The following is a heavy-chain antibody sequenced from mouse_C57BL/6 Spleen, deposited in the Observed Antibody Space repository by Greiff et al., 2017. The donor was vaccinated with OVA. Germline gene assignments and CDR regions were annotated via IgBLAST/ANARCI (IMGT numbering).Heavy chain of an antibody. Sequence: VQLQQSGPELVKPGASVKIPCKASGYTFTDYNMDWVKQSHGKSLEWIGDINPNNGGTIYNQKFKGKATLTVDKSSSTAYMELRSLTSEDTAVYYCARGPIYYYGSSPSWFAYWGQGTLVTVSA. V-gene: IGHV1-18*01. CDR3: ARGPIYYYGSSPSWFAY. D-gene: IGHD1-1*01. J-gene: IGHJ3*01. CDR1: GYTFTDYN. CDR2: INPNNGGT.